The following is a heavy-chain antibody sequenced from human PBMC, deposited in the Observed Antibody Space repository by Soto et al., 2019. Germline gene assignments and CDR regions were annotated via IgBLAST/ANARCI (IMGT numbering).Heavy chain of an antibody. CDR3: VRNAGSLGY. J-gene: IGHJ4*02. CDR2: ISGSGGTI. D-gene: IGHD2-2*01. Sequence: EVQLVESGGGLVQPGGSLRLSCAGSGFTFSTYSMDWVRQAPGKGLEWISYISGSGGTIYYADSVKGRFTVSRDNAKNSLLLQLSTLRDEDTAVYYCVRNAGSLGYWGQITLVTVSS. CDR1: GFTFSTYS. V-gene: IGHV3-48*02.